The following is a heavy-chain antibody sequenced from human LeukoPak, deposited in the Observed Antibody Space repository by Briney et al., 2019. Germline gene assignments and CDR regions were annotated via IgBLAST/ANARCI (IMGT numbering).Heavy chain of an antibody. CDR2: QSDTGAYT. V-gene: IGHV3-23*01. CDR3: ARKWNGGFDI. D-gene: IGHD1-1*01. J-gene: IGHJ3*02. Sequence: GGSLRLSCAASGFTFSSYAMSWVRRAPGKGLEWVSDQSDTGAYTNYVGSAKGRFTISRDNSKNTLWLQMNSLRAEDTAVYYCARKWNGGFDIWSQGTMVTVSS. CDR1: GFTFSSYA.